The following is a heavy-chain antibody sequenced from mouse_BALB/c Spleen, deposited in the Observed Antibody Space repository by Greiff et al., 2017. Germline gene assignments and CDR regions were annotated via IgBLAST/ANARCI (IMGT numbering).Heavy chain of an antibody. CDR1: GYTFSSYW. CDR3: ARGITGFAY. V-gene: IGHV1-9*01. D-gene: IGHD2-4*01. CDR2: ILPGSGST. J-gene: IGHJ3*01. Sequence: QVQLKQSGAELMKPGASVKISCKATGYTFSSYWIEWVKQRPGHGLEWIGEILPGSGSTNYNEKFKGKATFTADTSSNTAYMQLSSLTSEDSAVYYCARGITGFAYWGQGTLVTVSA.